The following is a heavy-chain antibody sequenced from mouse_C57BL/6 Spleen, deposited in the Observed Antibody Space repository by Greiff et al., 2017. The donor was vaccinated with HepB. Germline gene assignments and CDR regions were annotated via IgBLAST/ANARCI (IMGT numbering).Heavy chain of an antibody. CDR3: ARGPFAY. J-gene: IGHJ3*01. CDR1: GYSITSGYY. V-gene: IGHV3-6*01. Sequence: EVKLQESGPGLVKPSQSLSLTCSVTGYSITSGYYWNWIRQFPGTKLEWMGYISYDGSNNYNPSLKNRISITRDTSKNQFFLKLNSVTTEDTATYYCARGPFAYWGQGTLVTVSA. CDR2: ISYDGSN.